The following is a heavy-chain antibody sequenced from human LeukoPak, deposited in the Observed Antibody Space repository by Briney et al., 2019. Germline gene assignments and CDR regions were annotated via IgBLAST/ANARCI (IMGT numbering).Heavy chain of an antibody. CDR2: IRYDGSNK. J-gene: IGHJ4*02. CDR1: GFTFSSYG. CDR3: RGYYYDSSGYYPFDY. D-gene: IGHD3-22*01. V-gene: IGHV3-30*02. Sequence: GGSLRLSCAASGFTFSSYGMHWVRQAPGKGLEWVAFIRYDGSNKYYADSVKGRFTISRDNSKNTLYLQMNSLRAEDTAVCYCRGYYYDSSGYYPFDYWGQGTLVTVSS.